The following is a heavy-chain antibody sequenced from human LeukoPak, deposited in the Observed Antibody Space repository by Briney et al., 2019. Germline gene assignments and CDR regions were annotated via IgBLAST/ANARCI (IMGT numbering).Heavy chain of an antibody. V-gene: IGHV1-2*04. CDR2: INPNSGGT. D-gene: IGHD1-1*01. CDR1: GYTFTGYY. J-gene: IGHJ4*02. CDR3: ARGSWNDRSEFDY. Sequence: GASVKVSCKASGYTFTGYYMHWVRQAPGQGLEWMGWINPNSGGTNYAQKFQGWVTMTRDTSISTAYMELSRLRSDDTAVYYCARGSWNDRSEFDYWGQGTLVTVSS.